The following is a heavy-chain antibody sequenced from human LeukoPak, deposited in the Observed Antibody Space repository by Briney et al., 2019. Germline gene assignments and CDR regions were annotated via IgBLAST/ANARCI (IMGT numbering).Heavy chain of an antibody. CDR2: INPNSGGT. Sequence: GASVKVSCKASGYTFTGYHMHWVRQAPGQGLEWMGWINPNSGGTNYARKFQGRVTMTRDTSISTAYMELSRLRSDDTAVYYCARDPGAESRWYYYYYYMDVWGKGTTVTVSS. D-gene: IGHD4-23*01. CDR1: GYTFTGYH. J-gene: IGHJ6*03. V-gene: IGHV1-2*02. CDR3: ARDPGAESRWYYYYYYMDV.